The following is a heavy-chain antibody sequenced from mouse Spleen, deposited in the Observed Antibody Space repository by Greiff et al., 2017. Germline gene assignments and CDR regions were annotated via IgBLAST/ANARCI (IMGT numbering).Heavy chain of an antibody. Sequence: QVQLKQPGAELVRPGSSVKLSCKASGYTFTSYWMHWVKQRPIQGLEWIGNIDPSDSGTHYNQKFKDKATLTVDKSSSTAYMQLSSLTSEDSAVYYCARALTTAYYFDYWGQGTTLTVSS. CDR1: GYTFTSYW. CDR3: ARALTTAYYFDY. D-gene: IGHD1-2*01. J-gene: IGHJ2*01. CDR2: IDPSDSGT. V-gene: IGHV1-52*01.